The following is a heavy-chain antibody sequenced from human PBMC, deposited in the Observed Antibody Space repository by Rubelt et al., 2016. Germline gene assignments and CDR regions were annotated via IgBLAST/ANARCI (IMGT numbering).Heavy chain of an antibody. J-gene: IGHJ4*02. Sequence: VQLVESGGGLVQPGRSLRLSCSASGFSFSSSGMHWVRQAPGKGLEWVAVIWSDGSNKYYADSVKGRFTISRDNSKNTLYLQMNSLRAEDTAVYYCARDLGSSPFDYWGQGTLVTVS. CDR1: GFSFSSSG. CDR3: ARDLGSSPFDY. V-gene: IGHV3-33*01. D-gene: IGHD3-16*01. CDR2: IWSDGSNK.